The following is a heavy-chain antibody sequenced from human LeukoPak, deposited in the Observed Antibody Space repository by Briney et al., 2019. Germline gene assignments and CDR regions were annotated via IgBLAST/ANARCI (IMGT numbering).Heavy chain of an antibody. CDR3: ARGDIVATAIGYYYYYYMDV. V-gene: IGHV1-69*05. Sequence: SVKVSCKASGGTFSSYAISWVRQAPGQGLEWMGGIIPIFGTANYAQKFQGRVTITTDESTSTAYMELSSLRSEDTAVYYCARGDIVATAIGYYYYYYMDVWGKGTTVTVSS. CDR2: IIPIFGTA. CDR1: GGTFSSYA. J-gene: IGHJ6*03. D-gene: IGHD5-12*01.